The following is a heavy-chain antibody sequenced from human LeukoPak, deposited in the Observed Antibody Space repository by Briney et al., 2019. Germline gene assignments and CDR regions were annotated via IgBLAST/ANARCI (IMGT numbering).Heavy chain of an antibody. CDR1: GYTFTSYA. D-gene: IGHD6-13*01. Sequence: GASVKVSCKASGYTFTSYAMHWVRQAPGKGLEWVAVISYDGSNKYYADSVKGRFTISRDNSKNTLYLQMNSLRAEDTAVYYCARDSLAAAGTGRPDYWGQGTLVTVSS. CDR2: ISYDGSNK. V-gene: IGHV3-30-3*01. J-gene: IGHJ4*02. CDR3: ARDSLAAAGTGRPDY.